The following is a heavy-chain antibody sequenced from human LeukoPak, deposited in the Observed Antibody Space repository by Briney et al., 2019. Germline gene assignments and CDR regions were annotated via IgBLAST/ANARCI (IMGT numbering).Heavy chain of an antibody. V-gene: IGHV3-21*01. D-gene: IGHD3-3*01. CDR2: ISSSSSYT. Sequence: GGSLRFSCAASGFTFSSYSLNCVRQAPGNGLEWVSSISSSSSYTYYADSVKGRFTISRDNAKNSLYLQMNSLRAEDTAVYYCAREGWEYYDFWSGYLSYYYYYMDVWGKGTTVTVSS. J-gene: IGHJ6*03. CDR3: AREGWEYYDFWSGYLSYYYYYMDV. CDR1: GFTFSSYS.